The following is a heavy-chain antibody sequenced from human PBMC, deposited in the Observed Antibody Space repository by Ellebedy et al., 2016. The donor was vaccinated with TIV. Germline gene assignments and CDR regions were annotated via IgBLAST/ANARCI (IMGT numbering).Heavy chain of an antibody. V-gene: IGHV4-30-4*01. CDR2: IYYSGST. D-gene: IGHD3-10*02. CDR1: GGSISSGDYY. Sequence: LRLSXTVSGGSISSGDYYWSWIRQPPGKGLEWIGYIYYSGSTYYNASLKSRVTISVDTSKNQFSLKLSSVTAADTAVYYCARVVRGVTLRWFDPWGQGTLVTVSS. J-gene: IGHJ5*02. CDR3: ARVVRGVTLRWFDP.